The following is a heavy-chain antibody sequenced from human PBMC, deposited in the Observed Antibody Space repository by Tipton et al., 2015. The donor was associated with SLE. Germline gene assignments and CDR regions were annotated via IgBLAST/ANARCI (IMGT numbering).Heavy chain of an antibody. Sequence: TLSLTCTVSGGSISSGSYYWSWIRQPAGKGLEWIGRIYTSGSTNYNPSLKSRVTISVDTSKNQFSLKLRSLTAADSAMYFCARMDYSQFHLLYFESWGQGILVTVSS. J-gene: IGHJ4*02. CDR2: IYTSGST. D-gene: IGHD4-11*01. CDR3: ARMDYSQFHLLYFES. V-gene: IGHV4-61*02. CDR1: GGSISSGSYY.